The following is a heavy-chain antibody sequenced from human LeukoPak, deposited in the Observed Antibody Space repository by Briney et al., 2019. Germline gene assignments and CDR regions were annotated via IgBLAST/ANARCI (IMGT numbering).Heavy chain of an antibody. CDR3: AGLGGYIRQVD. CDR1: GGTFSSYA. CDR2: IIPIFGTA. Sequence: ASVKVSCKASGGTFSSYAISWVRQAPGQGLEWMGGIIPIFGTANYAQKFQGRVTITADESTSTAYMELRTLRSEDTAVYYCAGLGGYIRQVDWGQGTLGTVS. V-gene: IGHV1-69*13. D-gene: IGHD6-25*01. J-gene: IGHJ4*02.